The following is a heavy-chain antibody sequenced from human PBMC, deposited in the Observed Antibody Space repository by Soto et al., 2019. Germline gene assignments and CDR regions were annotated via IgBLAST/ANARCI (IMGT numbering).Heavy chain of an antibody. D-gene: IGHD2-15*01. CDR2: SSAYNGNT. CDR1: GYTFTSYG. J-gene: IGHJ3*02. CDR3: ARGGYCSGGSCYWFGGDYARGAFDI. Sequence: QVQLVQSGAEVKKPGASVKVSCKASGYTFTSYGISWVRQAPGQGLEWMGWSSAYNGNTNYAQKLQGRVTMTTDTSTSTAYMELRSLRSDDTAVYYCARGGYCSGGSCYWFGGDYARGAFDIWGQGTVVTVSS. V-gene: IGHV1-18*01.